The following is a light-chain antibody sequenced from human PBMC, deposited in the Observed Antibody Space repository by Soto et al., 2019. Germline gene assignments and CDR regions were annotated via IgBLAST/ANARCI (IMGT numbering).Light chain of an antibody. CDR2: GAP. J-gene: IGKJ4*01. Sequence: EIVMTQSPATLSVSPGERATLSCRASRSVSSNLAWYQQKPGQAPRLLIYGAPTRATGIPARFSGSGSGTEFTLTISSLQSEDFAVYYCQQYNNWPPLTFGGGTKVEIK. CDR1: RSVSSN. CDR3: QQYNNWPPLT. V-gene: IGKV3-15*01.